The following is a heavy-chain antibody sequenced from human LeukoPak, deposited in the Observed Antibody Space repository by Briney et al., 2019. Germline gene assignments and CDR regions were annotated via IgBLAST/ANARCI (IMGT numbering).Heavy chain of an antibody. CDR1: GFTFSTYA. J-gene: IGHJ1*01. CDR2: K. Sequence: TGGSLRLSCAASGFTFSTYAMHWVRQARGKGLEWVAVKYYANSVKVRFTISRDNSNNKLYLQMHSLRAEDTAVYYGARETFVYDSSGGEYFQHWGQGTLVTVSS. D-gene: IGHD3-22*01. CDR3: ARETFVYDSSGGEYFQH. V-gene: IGHV3-30*04.